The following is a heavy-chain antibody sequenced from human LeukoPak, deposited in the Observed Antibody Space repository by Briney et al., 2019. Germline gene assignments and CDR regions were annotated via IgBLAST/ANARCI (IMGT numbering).Heavy chain of an antibody. CDR3: AELGITVIGGV. CDR1: GFTLSSYE. CDR2: VDYSGGDT. J-gene: IGHJ6*04. Sequence: PGGSLRLSCTVSGFTLSSYEMSWIRQAPGKGLEWVSSVDYSGGDTHYADSVMGRFTISRDNSKNTLYLQLNSLRAEDTAVYYCAELGITVIGGVWGKGTTVTISS. D-gene: IGHD3-10*02. V-gene: IGHV3-23*01.